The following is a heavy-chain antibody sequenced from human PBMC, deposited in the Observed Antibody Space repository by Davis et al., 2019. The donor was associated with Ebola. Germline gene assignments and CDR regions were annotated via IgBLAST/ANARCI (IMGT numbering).Heavy chain of an antibody. CDR2: ISSSGSTI. J-gene: IGHJ4*02. CDR1: GFVFSSYV. V-gene: IGHV3-11*01. CDR3: AKDGLFSSSWSFDY. Sequence: GESLKISCAASGFVFSSYVMSWIRQAPGKGLEWVSYISSSGSTIYYADSVKGRFTISRDNAKNSLYLQVNSLRAEDTAVYYCAKDGLFSSSWSFDYWGQGTLVTVSS. D-gene: IGHD6-13*01.